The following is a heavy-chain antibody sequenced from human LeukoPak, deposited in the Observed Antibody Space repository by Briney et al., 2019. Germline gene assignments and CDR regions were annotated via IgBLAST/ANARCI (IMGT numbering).Heavy chain of an antibody. D-gene: IGHD4-11*01. CDR1: GFSVNNYG. CDR2: IYSGGST. V-gene: IGHV3-53*01. Sequence: GGSLRLPCAASGFSVNNYGMRWVRQAPGEGLEWVSVIYSGGSTYYADSVKGRFTISRDNSKNTLYLQMNSLRAEDTAVYYCARVGGTTSDWGQGTLVTVSS. J-gene: IGHJ4*02. CDR3: ARVGGTTSD.